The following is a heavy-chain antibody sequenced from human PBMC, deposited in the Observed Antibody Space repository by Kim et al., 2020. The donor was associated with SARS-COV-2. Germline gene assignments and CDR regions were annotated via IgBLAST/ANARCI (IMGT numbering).Heavy chain of an antibody. V-gene: IGHV1-18*01. Sequence: ASVKVSCKASGYRFNIYGVSWVRQAPGQGLEWLGRISADNGDTNYAQNLLGRVAMTIDTSTNTAYMELRNLLSDDTAVYYCARTGTGGYCEDLWGRGTLVIVSS. CDR2: ISADNGDT. J-gene: IGHJ5*02. CDR3: ARTGTGGYCEDL. CDR1: GYRFNIYG. D-gene: IGHD2-15*01.